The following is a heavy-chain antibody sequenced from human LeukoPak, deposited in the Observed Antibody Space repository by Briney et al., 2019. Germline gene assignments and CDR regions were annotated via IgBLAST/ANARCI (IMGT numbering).Heavy chain of an antibody. CDR2: IYWDDDK. V-gene: IGHV2-5*02. J-gene: IGHJ4*02. Sequence: ESGPTLVNPTQTLTLTCTFSGFSLSTSGVGVGWIRQPPGKALEWLALIYWDDDKRYSPSLKSRLTITKDTSKNQVVLTMTNMDPVDTATYYCAHSPGILTGYYFDYFDYWGQGTLVTVSS. D-gene: IGHD3-9*01. CDR1: GFSLSTSGVG. CDR3: AHSPGILTGYYFDYFDY.